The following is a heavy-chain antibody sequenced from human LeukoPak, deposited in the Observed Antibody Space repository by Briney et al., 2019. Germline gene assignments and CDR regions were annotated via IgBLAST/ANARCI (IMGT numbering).Heavy chain of an antibody. D-gene: IGHD6-13*01. CDR2: ISYDGSYK. CDR1: GFTFSSYA. V-gene: IGHV3-30*18. CDR3: TKDRTSSWAIDY. J-gene: IGHJ4*02. Sequence: GGSLRLSCAASGFTFSSYAMHWVRQAPGKGLEWMAIISYDGSYKYHADSVKGRFTISRDNSKNTLYLQMNSLRVEDTAVYYCTKDRTSSWAIDYWGQGTLVTVSS.